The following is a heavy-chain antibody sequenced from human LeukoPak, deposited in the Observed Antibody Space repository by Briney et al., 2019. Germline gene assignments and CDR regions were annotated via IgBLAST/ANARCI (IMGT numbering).Heavy chain of an antibody. CDR3: AREHYIAAADFDAFDI. D-gene: IGHD6-13*01. CDR1: GFTVSSNY. Sequence: GGSLRLSCAASGFTVSSNYMSWVRQAPGKGLEWVANIKQDGSEKYYVDSVKGRFTISRDNAKNSLYLQMNSLRAEDTAVYYCAREHYIAAADFDAFDIWGQGTMVTVSS. J-gene: IGHJ3*02. V-gene: IGHV3-7*01. CDR2: IKQDGSEK.